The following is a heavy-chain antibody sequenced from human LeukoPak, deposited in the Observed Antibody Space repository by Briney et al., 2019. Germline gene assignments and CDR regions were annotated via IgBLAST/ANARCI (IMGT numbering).Heavy chain of an antibody. Sequence: GGSLRLSCAASGFTFSSYAMSGVRQAPGKGLEWVSAISGSGGSTYYADSVKGRFTISRDNSKNTLYLQMNSLRAEDTAVYYCAKGLAAAGQHYYYYYGMDVWGQGTTVTVSS. CDR2: ISGSGGST. D-gene: IGHD6-13*01. CDR1: GFTFSSYA. CDR3: AKGLAAAGQHYYYYYGMDV. J-gene: IGHJ6*02. V-gene: IGHV3-23*01.